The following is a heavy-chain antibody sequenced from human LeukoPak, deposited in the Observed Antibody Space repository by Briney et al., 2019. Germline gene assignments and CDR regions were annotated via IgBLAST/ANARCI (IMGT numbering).Heavy chain of an antibody. Sequence: GASVTVSCKASGYTFTSYGISWVRQAPGQGLEWMGWISAYNGNTNYAQKLQGRVTMTTDTSTSTAYMELRSLRSDDTAVYYCATASITGTGRTYWFDPWGQGTLVTVSS. CDR1: GYTFTSYG. D-gene: IGHD1-7*01. CDR2: ISAYNGNT. CDR3: ATASITGTGRTYWFDP. J-gene: IGHJ5*02. V-gene: IGHV1-18*01.